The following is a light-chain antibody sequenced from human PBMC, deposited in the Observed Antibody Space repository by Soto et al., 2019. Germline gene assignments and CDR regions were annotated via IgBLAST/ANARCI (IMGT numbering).Light chain of an antibody. J-gene: IGLJ1*01. CDR1: SGDVGAYNY. CDR2: EVR. V-gene: IGLV2-14*01. CDR3: SSYRSSTTFV. Sequence: QSALTQPASVSGSPGQSITISCTGTSGDVGAYNYVSWYQQYPGKAPKVIIFEVRKRPSGVSNRFSGSKSGDTASLTISGLQAEDEADYYCSSYRSSTTFVFGTG.